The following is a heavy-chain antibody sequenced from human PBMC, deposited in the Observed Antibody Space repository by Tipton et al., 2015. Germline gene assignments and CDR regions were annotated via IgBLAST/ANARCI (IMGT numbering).Heavy chain of an antibody. D-gene: IGHD3-16*01. V-gene: IGHV3-7*01. CDR1: GFTFSNYW. J-gene: IGHJ4*02. CDR3: SRVGDF. Sequence: SLRLSCAVSGFTFSNYWMSWVRQSPGKGLEWVANIKYDGSEIQYVDSVKGRFTISRDNAEKSLHLQMNSLRVKDTAVYHCSRVGDFWGQGTLVTVSS. CDR2: IKYDGSEI.